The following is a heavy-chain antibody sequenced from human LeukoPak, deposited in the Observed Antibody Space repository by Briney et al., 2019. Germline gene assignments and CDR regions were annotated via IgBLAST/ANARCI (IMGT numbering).Heavy chain of an antibody. CDR1: GGSISSYY. CDR2: INHSGST. CDR3: ARGGLAPVY. V-gene: IGHV4-34*01. D-gene: IGHD3/OR15-3a*01. J-gene: IGHJ4*02. Sequence: PSETLSLTCTVSGGSISSYYWSWIRQPPGKGLEWIGEINHSGSTNYNPSLKSRVTISVDTSKNQFSLKLSSVTAADTAVYYCARGGLAPVYWGQGTLVTVSS.